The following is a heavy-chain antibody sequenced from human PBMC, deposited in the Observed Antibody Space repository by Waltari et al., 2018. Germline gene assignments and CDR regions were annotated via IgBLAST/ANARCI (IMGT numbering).Heavy chain of an antibody. D-gene: IGHD2-15*01. Sequence: QVQLQQWGAGLLKPSETLSLTCAVYGGSFSGYYWSWLRQPPGKGLEWIGEINHSGSTNYNPSLKSRVTISVDTSKNQFSLKLSSVTAADTAVYYCARGALGYCSGGSCLDYWGQGTLVTVSS. CDR1: GGSFSGYY. CDR3: ARGALGYCSGGSCLDY. V-gene: IGHV4-34*01. J-gene: IGHJ4*02. CDR2: INHSGST.